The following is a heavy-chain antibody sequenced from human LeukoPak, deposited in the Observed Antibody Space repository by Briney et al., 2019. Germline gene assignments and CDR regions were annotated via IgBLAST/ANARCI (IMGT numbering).Heavy chain of an antibody. CDR2: IFYSGST. V-gene: IGHV4-59*01. Sequence: SETLSLTCTVSGGSISYYYWSWIRQPPGKGLEWIGYIFYSGSTNYNPSLKSRVTISVDTSKKQFSLKLSSVTAADTAVYYCAKVTWWVVVAAIGSFDMWGQGTMVTVSS. CDR3: AKVTWWVVVAAIGSFDM. J-gene: IGHJ3*02. CDR1: GGSISYYY. D-gene: IGHD2-15*01.